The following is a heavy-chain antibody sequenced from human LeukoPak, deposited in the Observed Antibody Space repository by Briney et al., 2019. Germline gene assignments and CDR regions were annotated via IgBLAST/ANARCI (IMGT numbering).Heavy chain of an antibody. V-gene: IGHV3-21*01. CDR2: ISSSSSYI. J-gene: IGHJ4*02. D-gene: IGHD6-13*01. Sequence: GGALRLSWAASGFTFSSYSMNWGRQAPGEGVEWVSSISSSSSYIYYADSVKGRFTISRDNAKDSLYLQMNSLRAEDTAVYYCARDLYSFFDYWGQGTLVTVSS. CDR1: GFTFSSYS. CDR3: ARDLYSFFDY.